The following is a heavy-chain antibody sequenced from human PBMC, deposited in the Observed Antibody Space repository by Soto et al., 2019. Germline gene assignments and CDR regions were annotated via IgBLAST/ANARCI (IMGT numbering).Heavy chain of an antibody. CDR1: GYSFTSYW. CDR3: ARAARVYYYCMDV. J-gene: IGHJ6*02. Sequence: GESLKISCKGSGYSFTSYWISWVRQMPGKGLEWMGRIDPSDSYTNYSPSFQGHVTITADKSISTAYLQWSSMKVSDTAMYYCARAARVYYYCMDVWGQGTTVTVSS. D-gene: IGHD6-6*01. V-gene: IGHV5-10-1*01. CDR2: IDPSDSYT.